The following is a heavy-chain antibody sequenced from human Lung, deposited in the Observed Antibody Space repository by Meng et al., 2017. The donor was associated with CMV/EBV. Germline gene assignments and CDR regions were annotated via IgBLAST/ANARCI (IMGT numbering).Heavy chain of an antibody. CDR3: ARHHTYYFASGPNYYFDD. Sequence: SETLSLXXTLSGGSISSTYYYWGWIRQPPGRGLEWIGSLYYSGSTYYNPSLKSRVTVSVDTSKNQFSLKLTSVTAADTAIYYCARHHTYYFASGPNYYFDDWGQGTXVTVSS. J-gene: IGHJ4*01. CDR2: LYYSGST. CDR1: GGSISSTYYY. D-gene: IGHD3-10*01. V-gene: IGHV4-39*01.